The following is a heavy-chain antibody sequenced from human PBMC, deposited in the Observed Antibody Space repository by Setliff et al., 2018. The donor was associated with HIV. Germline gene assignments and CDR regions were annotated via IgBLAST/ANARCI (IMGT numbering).Heavy chain of an antibody. V-gene: IGHV3-23*01. CDR1: GITFSRSA. CDR2: ISGSGDDT. J-gene: IGHJ3*02. CDR3: AKVLDIATTGRRLGVLDI. Sequence: LLGGSLRLSCAASGITFSRSAMSWVRQAPGKGLEWVSGISGSGDDTYYADSVKGRFTISRDNSKNTLYLQMNSLRVEDTVLYYCAKVLDIATTGRRLGVLDIWGQGTMVTVSS. D-gene: IGHD6-13*01.